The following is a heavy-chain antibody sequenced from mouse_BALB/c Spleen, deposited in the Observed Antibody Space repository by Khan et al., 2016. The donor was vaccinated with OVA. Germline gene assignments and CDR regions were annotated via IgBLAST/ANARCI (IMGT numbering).Heavy chain of an antibody. CDR1: GYSITSDYA. D-gene: IGHD2-3*01. V-gene: IGHV3-2*02. CDR2: ISYSGST. Sequence: EVQLQESGPGLVKPSQSLSLTCTVTGYSITSDYAWNWIRQFPGNKLEWMGYISYSGSTKYNPALKSRISFPRDTSTNQFFLQLNSVTTEDTATDYCARDGSRYNYAMDYWGQGTSVTVSS. CDR3: ARDGSRYNYAMDY. J-gene: IGHJ4*01.